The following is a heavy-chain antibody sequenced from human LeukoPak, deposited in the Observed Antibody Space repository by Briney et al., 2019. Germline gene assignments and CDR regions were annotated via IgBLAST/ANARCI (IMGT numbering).Heavy chain of an antibody. V-gene: IGHV4-39*01. D-gene: IGHD6-19*01. Sequence: SETLSLTCTVSGGSISSSSYYWGWIRQPPGKGLEWIGTIYYGGRTYYNPSLKSRVTMPVDTSKNQFSLKLSSVTAADTAIYYCATSVTSSSGWYYGYWGQGSLVTVSS. CDR2: IYYGGRT. CDR3: ATSVTSSSGWYYGY. J-gene: IGHJ4*02. CDR1: GGSISSSSYY.